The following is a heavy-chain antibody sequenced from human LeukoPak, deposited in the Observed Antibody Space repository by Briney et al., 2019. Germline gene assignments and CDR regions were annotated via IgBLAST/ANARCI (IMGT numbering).Heavy chain of an antibody. CDR3: ARGYSSWKRDAFDI. Sequence: SETLSLTCTVSGGSISSYYWSWIRQPAGKGLEWIGRIYTSGSTNHNPSLKSRVTMSVDTSKNQFSLKLSSVTAADTAVYYCARGYSSWKRDAFDIWGQGTMVTVSS. J-gene: IGHJ3*02. CDR1: GGSISSYY. V-gene: IGHV4-4*07. D-gene: IGHD6-13*01. CDR2: IYTSGST.